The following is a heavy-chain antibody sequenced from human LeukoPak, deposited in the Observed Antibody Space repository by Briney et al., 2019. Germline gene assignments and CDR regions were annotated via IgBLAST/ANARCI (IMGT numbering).Heavy chain of an antibody. D-gene: IGHD3-16*02. CDR3: AKDLLYSDVWGSYRPNPLDY. CDR1: GFTLSTYT. CDR2: ISYEGNNK. Sequence: GRSLRLSCAASGFTLSTYTVHWVRQAPGKGLEWVAFISYEGNNKNYADSVKGRFTISSDNSKNTMYLQMNSLRREDTAVYYCAKDLLYSDVWGSYRPNPLDYWGQGTLVTVSS. J-gene: IGHJ4*02. V-gene: IGHV3-30-3*02.